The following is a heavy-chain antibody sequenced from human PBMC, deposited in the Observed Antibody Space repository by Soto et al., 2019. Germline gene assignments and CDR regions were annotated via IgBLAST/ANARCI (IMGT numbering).Heavy chain of an antibody. CDR1: GGSISSGGYY. D-gene: IGHD5-18*01. J-gene: IGHJ5*02. Sequence: QVQLQESGPGLVKPSQTLSLTCTVSGGSISSGGYYWSWIRQHPGKGLEWIGYIYYSGSTYYNPSLKSRVTIAVYTSKNQFSLKLSSVTAADTAVYYCARDTAMGWFDPWGQGTLVTVSS. V-gene: IGHV4-31*03. CDR3: ARDTAMGWFDP. CDR2: IYYSGST.